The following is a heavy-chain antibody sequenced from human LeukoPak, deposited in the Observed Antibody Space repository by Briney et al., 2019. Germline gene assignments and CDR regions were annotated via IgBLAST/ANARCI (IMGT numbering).Heavy chain of an antibody. V-gene: IGHV1-46*01. J-gene: IGHJ5*02. CDR2: INPSGGST. D-gene: IGHD3-10*01. CDR3: ARDLPIAMVRGPRFDP. Sequence: GASVKVSCKASGHTFTSYYMHWVRQAPGQGLEWMGIINPSGGSTSYAQKFQGRVTMTRDTSTSTVYMELSSLRSEDTAVYYCARDLPIAMVRGPRFDPWGQGTLVTVSS. CDR1: GHTFTSYY.